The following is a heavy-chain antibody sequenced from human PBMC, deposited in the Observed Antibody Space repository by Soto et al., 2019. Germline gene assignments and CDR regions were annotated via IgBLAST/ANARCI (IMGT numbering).Heavy chain of an antibody. CDR3: AKGRPKDIVVVPAALYYYYGMDV. CDR2: ISGSGGST. J-gene: IGHJ6*02. D-gene: IGHD2-2*01. CDR1: GFTFSSYA. V-gene: IGHV3-23*01. Sequence: GGSLRLSCAASGFTFSSYAMSWVRQAPGKGLEWVSAISGSGGSTYYADSVKGRFTISRDNSKNTLYLQMNSLRAEDMAVYYCAKGRPKDIVVVPAALYYYYGMDVWGQGTTVTVSS.